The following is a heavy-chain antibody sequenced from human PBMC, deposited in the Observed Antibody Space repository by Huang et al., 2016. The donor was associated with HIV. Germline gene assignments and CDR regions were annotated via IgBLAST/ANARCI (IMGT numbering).Heavy chain of an antibody. CDR3: ARHMDCSSSSCLAGGHERGPFDM. Sequence: QLQLQESGPGLVKPSETLSLTCSVSGGSISSSSYYWGLIRQPPGKGRVWIGGIYYSGSTLYNPSLKSRVTISVDTSKNQFSLRLSSVTAADTSVYYCARHMDCSSSSCLAGGHERGPFDMWGQGTMVTVSS. CDR1: GGSISSSSYY. CDR2: IYYSGST. J-gene: IGHJ3*02. V-gene: IGHV4-39*01. D-gene: IGHD2-2*01.